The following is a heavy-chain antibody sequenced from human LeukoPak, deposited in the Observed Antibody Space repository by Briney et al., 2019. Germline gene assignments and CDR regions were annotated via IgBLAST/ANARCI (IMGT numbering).Heavy chain of an antibody. CDR2: ISGSGGST. V-gene: IGHV3-23*01. D-gene: IGHD3-10*01. CDR1: GFTFSSYA. CDR3: AKEKNTMVRGVIIPPPPFDP. Sequence: GGSLRLSCAASGFTFSSYAMSWVRQAPGKGLEWVSAISGSGGSTYYADSVKGRFTISRDNSKNTLYLQMNSLRAEDTAVYYCAKEKNTMVRGVIIPPPPFDPWGQGTLVTVSS. J-gene: IGHJ5*02.